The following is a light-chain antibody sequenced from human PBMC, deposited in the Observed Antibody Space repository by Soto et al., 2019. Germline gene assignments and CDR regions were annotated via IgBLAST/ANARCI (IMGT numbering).Light chain of an antibody. V-gene: IGKV1-9*01. CDR1: QGMNNY. Sequence: DIQLTQSPSFLSASVGDRVTITCRASQGMNNYLAWYQQKAGKAPKVLIFPASTLQSGVPSRFSGSGSGTEFPLTISSLQPEDFATYYCQQLKTYPLTFGGGTKVDIK. J-gene: IGKJ4*01. CDR2: PAS. CDR3: QQLKTYPLT.